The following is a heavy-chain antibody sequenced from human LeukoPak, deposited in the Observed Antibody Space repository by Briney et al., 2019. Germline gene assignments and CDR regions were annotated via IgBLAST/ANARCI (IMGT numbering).Heavy chain of an antibody. Sequence: ASVTVSFTCSVGTFSIYAISWVRQAPGQGLEWMGSIVPVHGIAHYAQKFHGRVTITVHKSTCTAYMELSSLGSEHTAVYYGATGIAAEGDYWGQGTLVTVSS. V-gene: IGHV1-69*04. CDR1: VGTFSIYA. CDR3: ATGIAAEGDY. CDR2: IVPVHGIA. D-gene: IGHD6-13*01. J-gene: IGHJ4*02.